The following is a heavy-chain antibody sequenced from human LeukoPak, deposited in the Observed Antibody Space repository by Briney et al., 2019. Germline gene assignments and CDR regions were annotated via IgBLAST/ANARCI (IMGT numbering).Heavy chain of an antibody. CDR3: ARGANRWWLVSQNWGMTV. J-gene: IGHJ6*01. CDR1: GLSIDDNS. Sequence: GSLRLSFATSGLSIDDNSMQWVRQAPGKGLEWVSLISWDESTTYYSDSVKGRFTVSRDSSKNSLYLQMNSLRTEDTALYYCARGANRWWLVSQNWGMTVCRQATTVTVSS. CDR2: ISWDESTT. V-gene: IGHV3-43*01. D-gene: IGHD2-21*01.